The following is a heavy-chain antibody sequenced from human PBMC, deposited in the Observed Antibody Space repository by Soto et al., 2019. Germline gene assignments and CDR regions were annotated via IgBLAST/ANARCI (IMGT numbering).Heavy chain of an antibody. CDR1: GFTFSSYS. J-gene: IGHJ5*02. D-gene: IGHD1-26*01. V-gene: IGHV3-21*01. CDR3: ARDGGRLVGATKAPSTIWFDP. Sequence: EVQLVESGGGLVKPGGSRRLSCAASGFTFSSYSMNWVRQAPGKGLEWVSSISISSSYLYYADSVKGRFTISRDNAKNSLYLQMNCLRAEDTAVYYCARDGGRLVGATKAPSTIWFDPWGQGTLVTVSS. CDR2: ISISSSYL.